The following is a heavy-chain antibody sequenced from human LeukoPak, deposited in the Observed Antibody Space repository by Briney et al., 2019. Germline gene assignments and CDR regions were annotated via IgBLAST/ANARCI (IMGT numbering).Heavy chain of an antibody. CDR3: ARGLGIAAAGSEGFDY. V-gene: IGHV1-2*02. CDR2: INPNSGGT. J-gene: IGHJ4*02. CDR1: GYTFTGYY. D-gene: IGHD6-13*01. Sequence: ASVKVSCKASGYTFTGYYMHWVRQAPGQGLEWMGWINPNSGGTNYAQKFQGRVTMTRDTSISTACMELSRLRSDDTAVYYCARGLGIAAAGSEGFDYWGQGTLVTVSS.